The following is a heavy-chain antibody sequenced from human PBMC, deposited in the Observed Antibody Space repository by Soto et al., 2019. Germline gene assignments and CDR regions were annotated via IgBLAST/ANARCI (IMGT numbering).Heavy chain of an antibody. D-gene: IGHD1-20*01. Sequence: SSETQSLTCTVYGLSFRGYDWSWIRQPPGKGLEWIGEINHSGSTNYNPSLKSRVTISVDTSKNQFSLKLSSVTAADTAVYYCARASSGSNWNIKFFDPWGQGTLVTVSS. CDR3: ARASSGSNWNIKFFDP. V-gene: IGHV4-34*01. CDR1: GLSFRGYD. J-gene: IGHJ5*02. CDR2: INHSGST.